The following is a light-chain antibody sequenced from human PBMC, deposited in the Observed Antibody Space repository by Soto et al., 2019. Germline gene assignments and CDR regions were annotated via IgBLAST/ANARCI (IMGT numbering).Light chain of an antibody. J-gene: IGLJ3*02. Sequence: QSALTQPASVSGSPGQSITISCTGTSSDIVGYNNVSWYQQHPGKAPKLMIYEVSNRPSGVSNRFSGSKSGNTASLTISGLQAEDEADYYCNSYTTSSTLVFGGGTKVTVL. CDR3: NSYTTSSTLV. V-gene: IGLV2-14*01. CDR2: EVS. CDR1: SSDIVGYNN.